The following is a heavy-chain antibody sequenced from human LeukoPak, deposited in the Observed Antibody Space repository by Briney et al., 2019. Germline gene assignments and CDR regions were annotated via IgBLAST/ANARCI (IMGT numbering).Heavy chain of an antibody. Sequence: GGSLRLSCAASGFTFSSYWMSWVRQAPGKGLEWVANIKQDGSEKYYVDSVKGRFTISRDNAKNSLYLQMNSLRAEDTAVYYCARVFYDFWSGYPLDYWGQGTLVTVSS. CDR2: IKQDGSEK. CDR1: GFTFSSYW. J-gene: IGHJ4*02. CDR3: ARVFYDFWSGYPLDY. V-gene: IGHV3-7*03. D-gene: IGHD3-3*01.